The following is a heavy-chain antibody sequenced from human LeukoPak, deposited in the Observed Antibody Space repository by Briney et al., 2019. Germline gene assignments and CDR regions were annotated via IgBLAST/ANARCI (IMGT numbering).Heavy chain of an antibody. CDR1: GFTVSSNY. Sequence: TGGSLRLSCAASGFTVSSNYMSWVRQAPGKGLEWVSVIYSGGSTYYADSVKGRFTISRDNSKNTLYLQMNSLRAEDTAVYYCARDPIAVAGYCFDYWGQGTLVTVSS. CDR3: ARDPIAVAGYCFDY. D-gene: IGHD6-19*01. J-gene: IGHJ4*02. CDR2: IYSGGST. V-gene: IGHV3-53*01.